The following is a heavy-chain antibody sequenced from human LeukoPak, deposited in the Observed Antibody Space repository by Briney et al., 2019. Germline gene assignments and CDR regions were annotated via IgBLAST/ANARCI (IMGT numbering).Heavy chain of an antibody. D-gene: IGHD4-23*01. CDR2: IYYSGST. CDR3: GRDYGGPKNYYYGMDV. CDR1: GGSISSGGYY. V-gene: IGHV4-31*03. Sequence: SQTLSLTCTVSGGSISSGGYYWSWIRQHPGKGLEWIGYIYYSGSTYYNPSLKSRVTISVDTSKNQFSLKPSSVTAADTAVYYCGRDYGGPKNYYYGMDVWGQGTTVTVSS. J-gene: IGHJ6*02.